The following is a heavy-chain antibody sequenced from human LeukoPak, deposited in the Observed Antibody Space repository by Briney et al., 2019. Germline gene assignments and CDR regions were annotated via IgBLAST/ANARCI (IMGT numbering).Heavy chain of an antibody. Sequence: PGGSLRLSCVTSGFTFRSSAMHWVRQAPGKGLEWVSSISSSSSYIYYADSVKGRFTISRDNAKNSLYLQMNSLRAEDTAVYYCARDLAGDYFDYWGQGTLVTVSS. CDR1: GFTFRSSA. CDR3: ARDLAGDYFDY. D-gene: IGHD3-10*01. V-gene: IGHV3-21*01. J-gene: IGHJ4*02. CDR2: ISSSSSYI.